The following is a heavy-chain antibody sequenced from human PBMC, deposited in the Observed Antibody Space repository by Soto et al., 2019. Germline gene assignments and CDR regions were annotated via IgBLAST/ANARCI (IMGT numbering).Heavy chain of an antibody. CDR2: FDPEDGET. V-gene: IGHV1-24*01. Sequence: ASVKFSFKVSVYTLTELSMHWLRQAPGKGLEWMGGFDPEDGETIYAQKFQGRVTMTEDTSTDTAYMELSSLRSEDTAVHHPATGTPYSGSYFDYWRQGTLVTVPS. CDR3: ATGTPYSGSYFDY. J-gene: IGHJ4*02. CDR1: VYTLTELS. D-gene: IGHD1-26*01.